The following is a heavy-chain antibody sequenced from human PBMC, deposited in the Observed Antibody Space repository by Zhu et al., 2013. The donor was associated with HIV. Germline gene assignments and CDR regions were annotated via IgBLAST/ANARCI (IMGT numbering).Heavy chain of an antibody. CDR3: ASSGYYDDIYYYYGMDV. V-gene: IGHV1-69*12. Sequence: QVQLVQSGAEVKKPGSSVKVSCKASGGTFSSYAISWVRQAPGQGLEWMGGIIPIFGTANYAQKFQGRVTITADESTSTAYMELSSLRSEDTAVYYCASSGYYDDIYYYYGMDVWGQGTTVTVSS. J-gene: IGHJ6*02. CDR1: GGTFSSYA. CDR2: IIPIFGTA. D-gene: IGHD3-22*01.